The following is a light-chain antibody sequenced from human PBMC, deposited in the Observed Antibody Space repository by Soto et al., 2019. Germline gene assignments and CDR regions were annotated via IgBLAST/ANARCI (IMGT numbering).Light chain of an antibody. Sequence: ETVLTQSPSTLSVSLGERATLSCRASRTVGSYLAWYQQKPGQAPRLLIYDVSTRAPGTPPRVIAGGSETVFTPTNTSLQPDDLADYYCQQRANPLTFGQGTRLE. CDR3: QQRANPLT. CDR2: DVS. CDR1: RTVGSY. V-gene: IGKV3-11*01. J-gene: IGKJ5*01.